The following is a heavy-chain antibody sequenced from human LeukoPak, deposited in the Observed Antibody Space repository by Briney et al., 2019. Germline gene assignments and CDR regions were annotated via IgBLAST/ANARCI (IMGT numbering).Heavy chain of an antibody. CDR2: IYSGGST. J-gene: IGHJ4*02. V-gene: IGHV3-53*01. CDR1: GFTVSSNY. CDR3: ARLVRITMVRGPKGDDY. D-gene: IGHD3-10*01. Sequence: GGSLRLSCAASGFTVSSNYMSWVRQAPGKGLEWVSVIYSGGSTYYADSVKGRFTISRDNSKNTLYLQMNSLRAEDTAVYYCARLVRITMVRGPKGDDYWGQGTLVTVSS.